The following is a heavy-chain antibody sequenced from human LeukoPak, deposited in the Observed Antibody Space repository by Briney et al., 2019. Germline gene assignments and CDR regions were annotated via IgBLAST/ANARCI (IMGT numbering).Heavy chain of an antibody. J-gene: IGHJ5*02. Sequence: SETLSLTCTVSGGSIRSSSYYWGWIRQPPGKGLEWIGSIYYSGSTYYKSSLKSRVTISVDTSKNQFSLKLSSVTAADTAVYYCARVRRYCSGGSCLNWFDPWGQGTLVTVSS. D-gene: IGHD2-15*01. V-gene: IGHV4-39*07. CDR1: GGSIRSSSYY. CDR2: IYYSGST. CDR3: ARVRRYCSGGSCLNWFDP.